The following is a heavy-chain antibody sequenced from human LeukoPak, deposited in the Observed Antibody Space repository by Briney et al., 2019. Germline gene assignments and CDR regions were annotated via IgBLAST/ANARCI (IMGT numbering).Heavy chain of an antibody. CDR3: AKNYGTSRPFYDS. Sequence: GGSLRLSCAASGFTFSSYAMTWVRQAPEKGLQWVSAISGDAIYIYYLDSVKGRFTTSRDNSKNTLFLQMNSLTADDTAVYYCAKNYGTSRPFYDSWGQGIVVTVAS. CDR2: ISGDAIYI. J-gene: IGHJ4*02. V-gene: IGHV3-23*01. D-gene: IGHD4-17*01. CDR1: GFTFSSYA.